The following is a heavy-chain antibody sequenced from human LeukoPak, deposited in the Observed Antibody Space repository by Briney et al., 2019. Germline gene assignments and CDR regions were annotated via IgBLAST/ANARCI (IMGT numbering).Heavy chain of an antibody. V-gene: IGHV3-53*04. CDR1: GFTFSSYS. D-gene: IGHD1-26*01. Sequence: PGGSLRLSCAASGFTFSSYSMNWVRQAPGKGLEWVSVIYSGGSTYYADSVKGRFTISRHNSKNTLYLQMNSLRAEDTAVYYCATSKYSGSPPYYYGMDVWGQGTTVTVSS. CDR2: IYSGGST. CDR3: ATSKYSGSPPYYYGMDV. J-gene: IGHJ6*02.